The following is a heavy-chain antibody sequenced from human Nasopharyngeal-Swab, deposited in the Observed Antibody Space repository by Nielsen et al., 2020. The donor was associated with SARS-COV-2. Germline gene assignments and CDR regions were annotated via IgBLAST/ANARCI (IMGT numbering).Heavy chain of an antibody. Sequence: ASVKVSCKASGYTFTSYGNSWVRQAPGQGLEWMGWISAYNGNTNYAQKLQGRVTMTTDTSTSTAYMELRSLRSDDTAVYYCASSLYNYDSSGYPTPSDAFDIWGQGTMVTVSS. CDR2: ISAYNGNT. V-gene: IGHV1-18*01. D-gene: IGHD3-22*01. J-gene: IGHJ3*02. CDR1: GYTFTSYG. CDR3: ASSLYNYDSSGYPTPSDAFDI.